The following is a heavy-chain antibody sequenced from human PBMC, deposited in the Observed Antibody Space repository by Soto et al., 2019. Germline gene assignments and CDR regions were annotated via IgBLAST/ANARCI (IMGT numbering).Heavy chain of an antibody. CDR3: ARSQWRGYFQH. Sequence: QLQLQESGPGLVKPSETLSLTCSVSGDSVSSHNYYWGWIRQPPGKGLEWIGTIYYSGSTYYNPSRKSSVTIFVDTSKNQLSLKLSSVTAADAAVYFCARSQWRGYFQHWGQGTLVTVSS. V-gene: IGHV4-39*01. J-gene: IGHJ1*01. CDR1: GDSVSSHNYY. D-gene: IGHD6-19*01. CDR2: IYYSGST.